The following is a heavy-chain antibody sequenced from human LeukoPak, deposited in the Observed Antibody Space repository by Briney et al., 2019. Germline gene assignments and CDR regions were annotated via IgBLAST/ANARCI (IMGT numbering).Heavy chain of an antibody. CDR3: VRNHRHWFDP. V-gene: IGHV3-72*01. J-gene: IGHJ5*02. CDR2: IRNAGDGYTT. CDR1: GFSLSDHY. Sequence: GGSLRLTCAASGFSLSDHYMDWVRQAPGQGPELIGHIRNAGDGYTTEYAASVKGRFTVSRDDSKNSLYLQMNSRKPEDTAVYYCVRNHRHWFDPWGQGTLVTVS.